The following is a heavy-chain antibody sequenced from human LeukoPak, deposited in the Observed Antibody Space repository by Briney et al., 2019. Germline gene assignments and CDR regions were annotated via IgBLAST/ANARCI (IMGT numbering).Heavy chain of an antibody. Sequence: GGSLRLSCAASGFTFSSYWMSWVRQAPGKGLEWVANIKQGGSEKYYVDSVKGRFTISRDNAKNSLYLQMNSLRAEDTAVYYCARDSYSYRPSSDYGGQGTLVTVSS. CDR1: GFTFSSYW. D-gene: IGHD5-18*01. V-gene: IGHV3-7*05. CDR2: IKQGGSEK. CDR3: ARDSYSYRPSSDY. J-gene: IGHJ4*02.